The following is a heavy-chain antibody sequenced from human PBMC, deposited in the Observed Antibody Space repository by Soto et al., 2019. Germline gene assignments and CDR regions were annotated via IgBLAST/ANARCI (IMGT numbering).Heavy chain of an antibody. D-gene: IGHD3-3*01. CDR1: GFTFSNAW. J-gene: IGHJ6*02. V-gene: IGHV3-15*01. CDR2: IKSKTDGGTT. Sequence: PWGSLRLSCAASGFTFSNAWMSWVRQAPGKGLEWVGHIKSKTDGGTTDYAAPVKGRFTISRDDSKNTLYLQMNSLKTEDTAVYYCTTDEEWLAQYGMDVWGQGTTVTVS. CDR3: TTDEEWLAQYGMDV.